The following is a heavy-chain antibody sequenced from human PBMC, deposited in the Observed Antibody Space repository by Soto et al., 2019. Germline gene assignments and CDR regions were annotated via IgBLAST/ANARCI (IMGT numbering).Heavy chain of an antibody. V-gene: IGHV3-33*01. Sequence: RLSCGASGFTFSSYGMHWVRQAPCKVVEWVAVIWYDGSNKYYADSVKGRFTISRDNSKNTLYLLMNRLRAEDTAVYYCARDYQAADHGAYVGRHCWDKATRVTVSS. CDR1: GFTFSSYG. J-gene: IGHJ4*02. D-gene: IGHD4-17*01. CDR3: ARDYQAADHGAYVGRHC. CDR2: IWYDGSNK.